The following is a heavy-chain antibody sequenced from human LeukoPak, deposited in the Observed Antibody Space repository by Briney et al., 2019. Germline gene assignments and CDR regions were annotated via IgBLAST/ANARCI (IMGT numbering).Heavy chain of an antibody. D-gene: IGHD2-2*01. Sequence: GGSLRLSCAASGFIFSSYGMHWVRQAPGKGLEWVAVIWYDGSNKYYANSVKGRFTISRDNSKNTLYLQMNSLRAEDTAVYYCARVKYCSSASCYVSFDYWGQGTLVTVFS. CDR2: IWYDGSNK. CDR3: ARVKYCSSASCYVSFDY. CDR1: GFIFSSYG. J-gene: IGHJ4*02. V-gene: IGHV3-33*01.